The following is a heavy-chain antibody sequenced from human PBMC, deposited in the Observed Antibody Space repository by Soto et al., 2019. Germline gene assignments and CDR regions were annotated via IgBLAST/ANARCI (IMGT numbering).Heavy chain of an antibody. Sequence: PGGSLRLSCAASGFTFSSYWMSWVRQAPGKGLEWVPNIKQDGSEKYYVDSVKGRFTISRDNAKNSLYLQMNSLRAEDTAVYYCASARAHYDILTGSQTDPYLFDYCRQRTMGT. D-gene: IGHD3-9*01. CDR1: GFTFSSYW. CDR2: IKQDGSEK. CDR3: ASARAHYDILTGSQTDPYLFDY. V-gene: IGHV3-7*03. J-gene: IGHJ4*02.